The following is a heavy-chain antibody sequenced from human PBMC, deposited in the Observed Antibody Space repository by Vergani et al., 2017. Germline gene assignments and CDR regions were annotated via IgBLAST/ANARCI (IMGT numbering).Heavy chain of an antibody. Sequence: QVQLQESGPGLVKPSQTLSLTCTVSGGSISSGSYYWSWIRQPAGKGLEWIGRIYTSGSTNYNPSLKSRVTISVDTSKNQFSLKLSSVTAADTAVYYCAAANQYYFDDWGQGTLVTVSS. D-gene: IGHD6-13*01. V-gene: IGHV4-61*02. CDR3: AAANQYYFDD. CDR1: GGSISSGSYY. J-gene: IGHJ4*02. CDR2: IYTSGST.